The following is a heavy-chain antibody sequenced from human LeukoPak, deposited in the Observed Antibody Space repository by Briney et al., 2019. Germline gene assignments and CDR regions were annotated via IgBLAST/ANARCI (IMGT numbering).Heavy chain of an antibody. CDR3: ARLGVAPFYTAFDI. CDR2: MNPNSGNT. Sequence: GASVKVSCKASGYTFTSYDINWVRQATGQGLEWMGWMNPNSGNTGYAQKFQGRVTMTRNTSISTAYMELSSLRSEDTAVYYCARLGVAPFYTAFDIWGQGTMVTVSS. J-gene: IGHJ3*02. D-gene: IGHD2-2*02. CDR1: GYTFTSYD. V-gene: IGHV1-8*01.